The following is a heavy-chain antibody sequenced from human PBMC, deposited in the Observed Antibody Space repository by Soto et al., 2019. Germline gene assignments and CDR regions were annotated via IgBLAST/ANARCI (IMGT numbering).Heavy chain of an antibody. Sequence: EVQLVESGGGLVQPGGSLRLSCAASGFTFSSYWMHWVRQAPGKGLVWVSQIDGDGSITTYADSVKGRFTISRDNAKNTLFLQLNSLRAEATAIYYCVRPRYDDSGTPFDYWGQGTLVTVSS. CDR1: GFTFSSYW. CDR2: IDGDGSIT. CDR3: VRPRYDDSGTPFDY. V-gene: IGHV3-74*01. J-gene: IGHJ4*02. D-gene: IGHD3-22*01.